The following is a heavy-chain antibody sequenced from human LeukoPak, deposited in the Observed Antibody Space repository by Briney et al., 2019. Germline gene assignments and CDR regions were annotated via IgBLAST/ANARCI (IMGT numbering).Heavy chain of an antibody. CDR3: ARGLTSHDY. CDR2: ISSSSSYI. Sequence: GALSLSCAASGFAFSSYSMNWVRRAPGKGLGWVSSISSSSSYIYYADSVKGRFTISRDNAKNSLYLQMNSLRAEDTAVYYCARGLTSHDYWGQGTLVTVSS. J-gene: IGHJ4*02. V-gene: IGHV3-21*01. CDR1: GFAFSSYS.